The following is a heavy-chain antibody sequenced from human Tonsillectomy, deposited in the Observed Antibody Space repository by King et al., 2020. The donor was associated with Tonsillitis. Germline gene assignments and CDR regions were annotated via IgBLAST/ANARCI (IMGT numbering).Heavy chain of an antibody. CDR1: GFTFSSYV. J-gene: IGHJ6*02. CDR2: IGTDGDT. Sequence: VQLVESGGGLVQPGGSLRLSCAASGFTFSSYVMHWVRQATGQGLEWVSSIGTDGDTYYPGSVKGRFTISRENAKNSLYLQMNSLRAGDTAVYYCAREPKGNYYGMDVWGQGTTVTVSS. V-gene: IGHV3-13*01. CDR3: AREPKGNYYGMDV.